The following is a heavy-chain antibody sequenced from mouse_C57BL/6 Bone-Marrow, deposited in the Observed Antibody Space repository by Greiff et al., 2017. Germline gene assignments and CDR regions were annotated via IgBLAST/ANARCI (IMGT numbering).Heavy chain of an antibody. CDR1: GFSLTSYG. V-gene: IGHV2-6*01. Sequence: QVQLKESGPGLVAPSQSLSITCTVSGFSLTSYGVDWVRQSPGKGLEWLGVIWGVGSTNYNSAIKSRLSISKDNSKSQVFLKMNSLQTDDTAMYYCDSGWLLAYWGQGPLVTVSA. D-gene: IGHD2-3*01. J-gene: IGHJ3*01. CDR3: DSGWLLAY. CDR2: IWGVGST.